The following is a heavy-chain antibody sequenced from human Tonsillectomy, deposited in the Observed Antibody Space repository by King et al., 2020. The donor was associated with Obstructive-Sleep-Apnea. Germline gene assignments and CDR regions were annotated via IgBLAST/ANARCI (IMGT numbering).Heavy chain of an antibody. CDR1: GFTFSSYG. Sequence: VQLVESGGGMVQPGGSLRLSCAASGFTFSSYGISWVRQAPGKGLEWVSAINTRGTTFYAGSVGGRCTISRDNSQYTVNLQVNSLRAEDTALYYCAKEGGGSGVYWVDSWGQGTLVTVSS. CDR3: AKEGGGSGVYWVDS. D-gene: IGHD3-10*01. CDR2: INTRGTT. J-gene: IGHJ4*02. V-gene: IGHV3-23*04.